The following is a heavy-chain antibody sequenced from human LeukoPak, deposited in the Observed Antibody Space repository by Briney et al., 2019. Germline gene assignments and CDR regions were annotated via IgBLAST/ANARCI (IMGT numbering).Heavy chain of an antibody. Sequence: PGGSLRLSCAASGFTFSSYDMHWVRQTTGRGLEWVSVIGTNADTYYPGSVKGRFTISRENAKNSLYLQMTSLGAGDTAVYYCARVGYWGQGTLVTVSS. CDR1: GFTFSSYD. J-gene: IGHJ4*02. CDR3: ARVGY. V-gene: IGHV3-13*04. CDR2: IGTNADT.